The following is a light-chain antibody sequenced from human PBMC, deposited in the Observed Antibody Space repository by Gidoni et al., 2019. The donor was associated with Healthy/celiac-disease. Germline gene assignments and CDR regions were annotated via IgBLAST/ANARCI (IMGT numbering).Light chain of an antibody. Sequence: EIVMTQPPATLSVSPGERATLSCRASQSVSSNLAWYQQKPGQAPRLLIYGASTRATGIPARFSGSGSVTEFTLTISSLQSEDFAVYYCQQYNNWPLYTFGQGTKLEIK. CDR1: QSVSSN. CDR2: GAS. V-gene: IGKV3-15*01. CDR3: QQYNNWPLYT. J-gene: IGKJ2*01.